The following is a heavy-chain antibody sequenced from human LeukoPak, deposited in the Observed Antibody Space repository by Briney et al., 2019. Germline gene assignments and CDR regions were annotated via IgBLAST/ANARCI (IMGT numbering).Heavy chain of an antibody. CDR1: GYTFTGYH. CDR3: ARDYCSSTCCLFDY. D-gene: IGHD2-2*01. CDR2: INPNSGDT. V-gene: IGHV1-2*06. J-gene: IGHJ4*02. Sequence: GSSVKVSCKAPGYTFTGYHMHWVRQAPGQGLEWMGRINPNSGDTNYAQNFQGRVTMTRGTSISTAYMELSRLRSDDTAVYYCARDYCSSTCCLFDYWGQGTLVTVSS.